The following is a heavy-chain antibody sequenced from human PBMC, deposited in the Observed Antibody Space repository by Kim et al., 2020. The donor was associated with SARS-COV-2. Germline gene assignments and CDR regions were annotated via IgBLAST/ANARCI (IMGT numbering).Heavy chain of an antibody. CDR1: GGSISSHGYY. V-gene: IGHV4-31*03. Sequence: SETLSLTCSVSGGSISSHGYYWSWIRQRPGKGLEWIGYIYYSGSTFYNPSLKSRVSISVDTSKNQFSVKLSSVTAADTAVYYCARLVIPPTYHFDYWGQG. CDR2: IYYSGST. J-gene: IGHJ4*02. D-gene: IGHD2-2*01. CDR3: ARLVIPPTYHFDY.